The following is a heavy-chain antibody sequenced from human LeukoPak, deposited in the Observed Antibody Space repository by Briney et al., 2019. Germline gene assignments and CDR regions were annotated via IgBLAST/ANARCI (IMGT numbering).Heavy chain of an antibody. CDR1: GFTFSDYY. Sequence: GGSLRLSCAASGFTFSDYYMSWIRQAPGKGLEWVSYISSSGSTIYYADSVRGRFTISRDNAKNSLYLQMNSLRAEDTAVYYCARVALGYYYTDAFDIWGQGTMVTVSS. V-gene: IGHV3-11*04. CDR2: ISSSGSTI. D-gene: IGHD3-22*01. CDR3: ARVALGYYYTDAFDI. J-gene: IGHJ3*02.